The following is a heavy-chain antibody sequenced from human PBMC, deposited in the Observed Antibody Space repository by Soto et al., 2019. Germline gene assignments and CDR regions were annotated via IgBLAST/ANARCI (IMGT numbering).Heavy chain of an antibody. Sequence: PGGSLRLSCAASGFSFMNYGMHWVRQAPGKGLEWVAVIWYDGSNKYYADSVKGRFTISRDNSKNTLYLQMNSLRAEDTAVYYCARDGYSSGWYAGHYYYYGMDVWGKGTTVTVSS. V-gene: IGHV3-33*08. CDR2: IWYDGSNK. CDR1: GFSFMNYG. D-gene: IGHD6-19*01. CDR3: ARDGYSSGWYAGHYYYYGMDV. J-gene: IGHJ6*04.